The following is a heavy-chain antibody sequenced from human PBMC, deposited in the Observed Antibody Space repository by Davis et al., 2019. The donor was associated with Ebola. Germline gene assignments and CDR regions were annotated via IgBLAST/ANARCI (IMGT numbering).Heavy chain of an antibody. Sequence: KVSCKGSGYKFTSYWIGWVRQMPGKGLEWMGIIYPGDSDTRYSPSFEGQVTISADKSINTAYLQWRSLKASDTAMYYCARVPVGYSSSWFDYWGQGSVVSVSS. D-gene: IGHD6-13*01. V-gene: IGHV5-51*01. CDR1: GYKFTSYW. CDR2: IYPGDSDT. J-gene: IGHJ4*02. CDR3: ARVPVGYSSSWFDY.